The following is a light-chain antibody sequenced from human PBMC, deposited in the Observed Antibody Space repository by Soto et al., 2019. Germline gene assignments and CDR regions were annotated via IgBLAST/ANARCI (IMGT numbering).Light chain of an antibody. Sequence: ETVMTQSPATLSVSPGERATLSSRASQTVGSNLAWYQQTPGRAPRLLIYGASTRATGIPARFSGGGSGTEFTLTISSLQSEDFAVYYCQQYNDWPRTFGQGTKVEI. V-gene: IGKV3-15*01. CDR2: GAS. CDR1: QTVGSN. CDR3: QQYNDWPRT. J-gene: IGKJ1*01.